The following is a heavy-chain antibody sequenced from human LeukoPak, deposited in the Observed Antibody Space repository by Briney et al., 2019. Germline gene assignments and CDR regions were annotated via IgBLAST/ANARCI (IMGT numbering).Heavy chain of an antibody. Sequence: GRSLRLSCAASGFTFSSYSMNWVRQAPGKGLEWVSYISSSSSTIYYADSVKGRFTISRDNAKNSLYLQMNSLRAEDTAVYYCARDHSRAEVAGNHWGQGTLVTVSS. CDR1: GFTFSSYS. D-gene: IGHD2-15*01. J-gene: IGHJ5*02. CDR2: ISSSSSTI. V-gene: IGHV3-48*01. CDR3: ARDHSRAEVAGNH.